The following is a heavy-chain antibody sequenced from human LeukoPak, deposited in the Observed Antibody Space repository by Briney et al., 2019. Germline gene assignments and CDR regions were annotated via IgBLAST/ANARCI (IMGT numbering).Heavy chain of an antibody. CDR3: AKLRGSYDILTGYDF. D-gene: IGHD3-9*01. CDR1: GFTFSSHA. Sequence: GGSLRLSCAASGFTFSSHAMSWVRQAPGKGLEWVSAIRGSGGSTYYADSVKGRFTISRDNSKNILYLQMNSLRAEDTAVYYCAKLRGSYDILTGYDFWGQGILVTVSS. J-gene: IGHJ4*02. CDR2: IRGSGGST. V-gene: IGHV3-23*01.